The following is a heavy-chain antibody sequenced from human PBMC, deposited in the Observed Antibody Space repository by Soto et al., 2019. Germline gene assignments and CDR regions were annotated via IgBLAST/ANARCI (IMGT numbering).Heavy chain of an antibody. J-gene: IGHJ4*02. D-gene: IGHD2-21*02. V-gene: IGHV1-3*05. Sequence: QVQLVQSGAEEKKPGASVKVSCKASGYTFTSYAMHWVRQAPGQRLEWMGWINAGNGNTKYSQKFQGSVTITRDTYASPAYMELSSLRSEDPAVYYCARRIVVVTAIDYWGQRTLVTVSS. CDR1: GYTFTSYA. CDR3: ARRIVVVTAIDY. CDR2: INAGNGNT.